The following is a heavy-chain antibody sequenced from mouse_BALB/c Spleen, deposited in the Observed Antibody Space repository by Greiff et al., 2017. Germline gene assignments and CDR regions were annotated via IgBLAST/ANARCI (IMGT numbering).Heavy chain of an antibody. CDR1: GFTFSSYA. D-gene: IGHD2-3*01. Sequence: EVQLVESGGGLVKPGGSLKLSCAASGFTFSSYAMSWVRQTPEKRLEWVASISSGGSTYYPDSVKGRFTISRDNARNILYLQMSSLRSEDTAMYYCARGRGDGSFYWYFDVWGAGTTVTVSS. CDR2: ISSGGST. CDR3: ARGRGDGSFYWYFDV. J-gene: IGHJ1*01. V-gene: IGHV5-6-5*01.